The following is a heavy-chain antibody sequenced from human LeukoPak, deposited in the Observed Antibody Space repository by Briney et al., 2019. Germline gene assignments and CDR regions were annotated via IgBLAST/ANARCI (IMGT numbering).Heavy chain of an antibody. V-gene: IGHV3-7*01. J-gene: IGHJ4*02. CDR1: GFTFSSYW. CDR2: IKQDGSEK. D-gene: IGHD6-6*01. Sequence: GGSLRLSCAASGFTFSSYWMSWVRQAPGKGLEWVANIKQDGSEKYYADSVKGRFTISRDNAKNSLYLQMNSLRAEDTAVYYCARDYSYSSSAAPHTWGQGTLVTVSS. CDR3: ARDYSYSSSAAPHT.